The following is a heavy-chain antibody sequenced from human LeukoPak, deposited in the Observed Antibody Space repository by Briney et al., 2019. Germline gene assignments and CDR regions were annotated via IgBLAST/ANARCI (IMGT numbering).Heavy chain of an antibody. J-gene: IGHJ3*02. CDR2: LSGSGGIT. CDR3: AKASGDYLGPHRALDI. V-gene: IGHV3-23*01. CDR1: GFTFNNYA. Sequence: GGSLRLSFSASGFTFNNYAMLSVRQAPGKGLEWVSGLSGSGGITNYANSVKGRFSISRDNSKNTMSLQMNSLGVEDTALYFCAKASGDYLGPHRALDIWGQGTQVTVS. D-gene: IGHD4-11*01.